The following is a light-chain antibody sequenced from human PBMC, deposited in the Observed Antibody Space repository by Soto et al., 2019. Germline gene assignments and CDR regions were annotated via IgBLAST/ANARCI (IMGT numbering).Light chain of an antibody. CDR1: QSVSHDY. V-gene: IGKV3D-20*02. CDR3: QQRSNWPPLT. CDR2: GAS. Sequence: EIVLTQSPGPLSLSPGERATLSCRASQSVSHDYLAWYQQKPGQAPRLLISGASSRATGIPDRFSGSGSGTDFTLTISSLEPDDFAVYYCQQRSNWPPLTFGGGTKVDIK. J-gene: IGKJ4*01.